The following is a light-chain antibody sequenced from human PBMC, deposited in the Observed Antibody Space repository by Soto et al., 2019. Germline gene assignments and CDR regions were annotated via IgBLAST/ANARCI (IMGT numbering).Light chain of an antibody. CDR2: GAS. Sequence: EIVLTQSPGTLSLSPGERATLSCRASQSIDSKYLGWYQQKPGQTPRLLIYGASSRATGIPDRFSGSGSGTDFTLTISRREPEDFAVYYCQHYGTSPGTFGQGTKVEIK. J-gene: IGKJ1*01. CDR3: QHYGTSPGT. V-gene: IGKV3-20*01. CDR1: QSIDSKY.